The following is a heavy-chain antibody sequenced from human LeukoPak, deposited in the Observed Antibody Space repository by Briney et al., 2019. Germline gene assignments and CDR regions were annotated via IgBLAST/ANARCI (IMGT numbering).Heavy chain of an antibody. CDR1: GGSISNYY. D-gene: IGHD1-1*01. CDR3: ARRSPNWAYYFDY. J-gene: IGHJ4*02. Sequence: SETLSLTCTVSGGSISNYYWNWIRQPPGKGLEWIGYIHYSGSTNYNPSLKSRVTISVDTSKNQFSLKLSSVAAADTAVYYCARRSPNWAYYFDYWGQGSLVTVSS. V-gene: IGHV4-59*08. CDR2: IHYSGST.